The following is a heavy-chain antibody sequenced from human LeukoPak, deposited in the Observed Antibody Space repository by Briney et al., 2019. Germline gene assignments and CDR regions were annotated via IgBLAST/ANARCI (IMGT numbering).Heavy chain of an antibody. CDR3: ARAPRSRYSSSGGAYDY. D-gene: IGHD6-13*01. J-gene: IGHJ4*02. CDR2: ISAYNGNT. CDR1: GYTFTSYG. Sequence: ASVKVSCKASGYTFTSYGISWVRQAPGQGLEWMGWISAYNGNTNYAQKLQGRVTMTTDTSTSTAYMELSSLRPEDTAVYYCARAPRSRYSSSGGAYDYWGQGTLVTVSS. V-gene: IGHV1-18*01.